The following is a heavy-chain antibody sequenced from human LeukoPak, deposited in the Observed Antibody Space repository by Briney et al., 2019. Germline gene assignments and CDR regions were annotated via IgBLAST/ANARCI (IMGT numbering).Heavy chain of an antibody. V-gene: IGHV3-48*04. J-gene: IGHJ4*02. CDR1: GFAFSDYS. Sequence: GGSLRLSCAASGFAFSDYSMNWVRQAPGKGLEWVSYINSSDNTIHYAYSVNGRFTLYRDNAKNSLYLEMNSRRGEEMVVYYCIGLGENYWGQGSLVTVSS. CDR2: INSSDNTI. CDR3: IGLGENY. D-gene: IGHD3-10*01.